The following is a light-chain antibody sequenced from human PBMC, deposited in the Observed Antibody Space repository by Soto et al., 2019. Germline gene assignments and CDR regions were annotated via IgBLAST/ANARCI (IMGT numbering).Light chain of an antibody. V-gene: IGKV3-11*01. J-gene: IGKJ2*01. CDR2: DAS. Sequence: EIVLTQSPATLSLSPGERATLSCRASQSVSSSLAWYQQRPGQAPRLLIYDASSRATGIPARFSGSGSGTDFTLTISTLEPEDFAVYYCQQRSSWPYTFCQGTKLEIK. CDR1: QSVSSS. CDR3: QQRSSWPYT.